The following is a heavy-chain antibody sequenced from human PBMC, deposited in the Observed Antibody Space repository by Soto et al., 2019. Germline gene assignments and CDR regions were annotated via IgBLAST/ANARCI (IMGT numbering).Heavy chain of an antibody. Sequence: PGGSLRLSCAASGFTVSSNYMSWVRQAPGKGLEWVSVIYSGGSTYYADSVKGRFTISRHNSKNTLYLQMNSLRAEDTAVYYCARETSYSSGWYGTQRQYNWFDPWGQGTLVTVSS. J-gene: IGHJ5*02. CDR2: IYSGGST. CDR3: ARETSYSSGWYGTQRQYNWFDP. D-gene: IGHD6-19*01. CDR1: GFTVSSNY. V-gene: IGHV3-53*04.